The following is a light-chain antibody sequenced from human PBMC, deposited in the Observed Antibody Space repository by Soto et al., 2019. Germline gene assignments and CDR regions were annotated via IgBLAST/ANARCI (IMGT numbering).Light chain of an antibody. J-gene: IGLJ1*01. CDR2: EVT. CDR1: SSDVGKYDR. CDR3: STYTSSGTRV. V-gene: IGLV2-18*02. Sequence: QSVLTQPPSVSGSPGQSVTISCTGTSSDVGKYDRVSWYQQPPGAAPKLIIYEVTNRPSGVPARFSGSKSGNTASLTISGLQAEDEADYYCSTYTSSGTRVFGTGTKVTVL.